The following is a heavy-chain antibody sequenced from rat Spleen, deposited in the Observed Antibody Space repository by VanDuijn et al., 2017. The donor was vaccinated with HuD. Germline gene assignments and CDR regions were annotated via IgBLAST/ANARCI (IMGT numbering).Heavy chain of an antibody. Sequence: EVQLVESGGGLVQPGRSMKLSCVASGFTFSNYYMAWVRQAPTKGLEWVASISSDGGRNFYRDSVKGRFTISRDNAKSSLYLQVDSLRSEDTATYYCARQDTSGYSNWFAYWGQGTLVTVSS. CDR2: ISSDGGRN. D-gene: IGHD4-3*01. J-gene: IGHJ3*01. V-gene: IGHV5-25*01. CDR3: ARQDTSGYSNWFAY. CDR1: GFTFSNYY.